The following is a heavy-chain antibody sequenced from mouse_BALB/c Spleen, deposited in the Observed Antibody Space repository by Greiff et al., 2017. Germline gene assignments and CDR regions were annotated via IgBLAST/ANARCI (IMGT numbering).Heavy chain of an antibody. CDR1: GYSITSDYA. CDR3: ARSSYGDWFAY. J-gene: IGHJ3*01. D-gene: IGHD1-1*01. Sequence: VQLKESGPGLVKPSQSLSLTCTVTGYSITSDYAWNWIRQFPGNKLEWMGYISYSGSTSYNPSLKSRISITRDTSKNQFFLQLNSVTTEDTATYYCARSSYGDWFAYWGQGTLVTVSA. CDR2: ISYSGST. V-gene: IGHV3-2*02.